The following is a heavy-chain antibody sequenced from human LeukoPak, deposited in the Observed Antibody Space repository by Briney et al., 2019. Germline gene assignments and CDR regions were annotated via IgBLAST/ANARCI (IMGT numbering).Heavy chain of an antibody. Sequence: SETLSLTCTVSGGSISSYYWSWIRQPPGKGLEWIGYIYYSGSTNYNPSLKSRVTISVDTSKNQFSLKLNSVTAADTAVYYCAGNHYDTSGPYYWGQGTLVTVSS. D-gene: IGHD3-22*01. V-gene: IGHV4-59*01. CDR2: IYYSGST. CDR3: AGNHYDTSGPYY. J-gene: IGHJ4*02. CDR1: GGSISSYY.